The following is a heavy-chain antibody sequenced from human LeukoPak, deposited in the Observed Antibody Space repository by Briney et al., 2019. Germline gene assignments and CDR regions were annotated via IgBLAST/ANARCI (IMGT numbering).Heavy chain of an antibody. CDR2: IYYSEST. Sequence: PSETLSLTCTVSGGSISSYYWSWIRQPPAQGLDWIGYIYYSESTNYNPSLKSRVTISVDTSKNQFSLKLSSVTAADTAVYYCARVRTYYYYGMDVWGQGTTVTVSS. CDR1: GGSISSYY. CDR3: ARVRTYYYYGMDV. J-gene: IGHJ6*02. V-gene: IGHV4-59*01.